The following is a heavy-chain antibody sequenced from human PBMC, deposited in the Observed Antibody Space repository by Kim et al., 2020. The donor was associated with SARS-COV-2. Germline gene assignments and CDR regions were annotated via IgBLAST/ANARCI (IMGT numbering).Heavy chain of an antibody. Sequence: GGSLRLSCAASGFTFSSYGMHWVRQAPGKGLEWVAVIWYDGSNKYYADSVKGRFTISRDNSKNTLYLQMNSPRAEDTAVYYCAKQGALWFGEFEFDYWG. D-gene: IGHD3-10*01. CDR3: AKQGALWFGEFEFDY. V-gene: IGHV3-33*06. J-gene: IGHJ4*01. CDR2: IWYDGSNK. CDR1: GFTFSSYG.